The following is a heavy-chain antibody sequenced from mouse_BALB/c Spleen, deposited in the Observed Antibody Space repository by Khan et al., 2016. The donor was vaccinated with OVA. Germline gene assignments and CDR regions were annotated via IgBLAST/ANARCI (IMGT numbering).Heavy chain of an antibody. Sequence: QVQLQQSGAELMKPGASVKISCKATGYTFSCYWIEWIKQRPGHGLEWIGEILPGSGNTNYNQKFTGKATFTSDTSSNTAYMQLSSLTSEDSAVYYCARRARFAYWGQGTLVTVSA. J-gene: IGHJ3*01. CDR1: GYTFSCYW. V-gene: IGHV1-9*01. CDR2: ILPGSGNT. CDR3: ARRARFAY.